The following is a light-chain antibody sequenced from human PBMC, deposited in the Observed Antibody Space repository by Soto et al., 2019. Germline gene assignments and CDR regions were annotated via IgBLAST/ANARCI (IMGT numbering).Light chain of an antibody. CDR1: NIGTES. Sequence: SYELTQPPSVSVAPGQTARISCGGNNIGTESVHWYQQKAGQAPVVVVYDDSDRPSGIPERFSGSNSGNTATLTINRVEAGDEADYYCQVWDRSSDQVKLGGGTKLTVL. J-gene: IGLJ2*01. CDR2: DDS. V-gene: IGLV3-21*02. CDR3: QVWDRSSDQVK.